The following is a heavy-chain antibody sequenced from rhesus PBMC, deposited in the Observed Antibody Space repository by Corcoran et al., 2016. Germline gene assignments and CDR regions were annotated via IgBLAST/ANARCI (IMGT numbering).Heavy chain of an antibody. J-gene: IGHJ4*01. D-gene: IGHD3-16*01. CDR3: ARDLYSGNYYYFDY. CDR1: GGSISNNY. V-gene: IGHV4-160*01. CDR2: IYGSSGST. Sequence: QVQLQVSGPGLVKPSETLSLTCAVSGGSISNNYWSWIRQPPGKGLEWIGFIYGSSGSTYYNPSRKSRVTISTDTSKNQFSLKLRSVTAADTAVYYCARDLYSGNYYYFDYWGQGVLVTVSS.